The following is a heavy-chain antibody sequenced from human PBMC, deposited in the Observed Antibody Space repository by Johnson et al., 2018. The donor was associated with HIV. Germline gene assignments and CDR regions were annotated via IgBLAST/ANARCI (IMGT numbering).Heavy chain of an antibody. D-gene: IGHD6-6*01. CDR3: AREYSSLSQGAFDI. J-gene: IGHJ3*02. CDR1: GFTFSNAW. V-gene: IGHV3-15*01. Sequence: VQLVESGGGLVKPGGSLRLSCAASGFTFSNAWMNWVRQAPGKGLEWVGRIKSKTDGGTRDYDAHVKGRFTISRDNSKNTLYLQINSLSAEDTAVYYCAREYSSLSQGAFDIWGQGTMVTVSS. CDR2: IKSKTDGGTR.